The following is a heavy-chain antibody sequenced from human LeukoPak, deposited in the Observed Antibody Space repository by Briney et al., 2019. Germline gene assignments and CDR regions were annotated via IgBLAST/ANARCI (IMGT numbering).Heavy chain of an antibody. J-gene: IGHJ4*02. V-gene: IGHV5-51*01. CDR2: IYPADSTA. CDR3: ARQPKSGYTGYESDY. D-gene: IGHD5-12*01. CDR1: GYSFTTCW. Sequence: GESLKISCKASGYSFTTCWIGWVRQVPGKGLEWVGIIYPADSTAKYSPSFQGQVTISVDKSISTAYLQWSRLEASDTAVFYCARQPKSGYTGYESDYWGQGTLFTVSS.